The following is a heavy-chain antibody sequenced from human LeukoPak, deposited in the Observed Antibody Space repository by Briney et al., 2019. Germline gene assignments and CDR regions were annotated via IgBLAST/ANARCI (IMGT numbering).Heavy chain of an antibody. Sequence: PSQTLSLTCAVSGGSISSGGYSWSWIRQPPGKGLEWIGYIYHSGSTNYNPSLKSRVTISVDTSKNQFSLKLSSVTAADTAVYYCARDSRMTTVVTSDAFDIWGQGTMVTVSS. CDR2: IYHSGST. CDR1: GGSISSGGYS. D-gene: IGHD4-17*01. V-gene: IGHV4-30-4*07. CDR3: ARDSRMTTVVTSDAFDI. J-gene: IGHJ3*02.